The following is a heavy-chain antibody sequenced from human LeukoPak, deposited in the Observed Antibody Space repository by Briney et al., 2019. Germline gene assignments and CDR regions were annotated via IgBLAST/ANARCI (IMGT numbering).Heavy chain of an antibody. V-gene: IGHV4-59*08. CDR3: ARKTYCSGGRCYGENWFDP. D-gene: IGHD2-15*01. CDR1: GGSISGYH. CDR2: IFYTGNA. Sequence: PSETLSLTCTVTGGSISGYHWNWIRLSPGKGLEWIANIFYTGNADYNPSLESRVTISVVTSKNEIYLTLSSVTAADTAIYYCARKTYCSGGRCYGENWFDPWGQGTLVTVSS. J-gene: IGHJ5*02.